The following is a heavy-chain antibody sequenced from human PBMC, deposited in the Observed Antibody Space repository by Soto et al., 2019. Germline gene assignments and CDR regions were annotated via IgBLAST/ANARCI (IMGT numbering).Heavy chain of an antibody. CDR2: INHSGST. CDR1: GGSISSYY. Sequence: PSETLSLTCTVSGGSISSYYWSWIRQPPGKGLEWIGEINHSGSTNYNPSLKSRVTISVDTSKNQFSLKLSSVTAADTAVYYCARGRYYDFWSDKNWFDPWGQGTLVTVSS. D-gene: IGHD3-3*01. V-gene: IGHV4-59*12. J-gene: IGHJ5*02. CDR3: ARGRYYDFWSDKNWFDP.